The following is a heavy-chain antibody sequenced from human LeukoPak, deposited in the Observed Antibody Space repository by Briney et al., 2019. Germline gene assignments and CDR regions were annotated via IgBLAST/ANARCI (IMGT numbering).Heavy chain of an antibody. D-gene: IGHD5-18*01. CDR2: IYPGDSDT. Sequence: GESLKISCEGSGSTFTSYWIGWVRQMPGKGLEWMGIIYPGDSDTRYSPSFQGQVTISADKSISTAYLRWSSLKASDTAMYYCARLADTAIVDYWGQGTLVTVSS. V-gene: IGHV5-51*01. CDR3: ARLADTAIVDY. CDR1: GSTFTSYW. J-gene: IGHJ4*02.